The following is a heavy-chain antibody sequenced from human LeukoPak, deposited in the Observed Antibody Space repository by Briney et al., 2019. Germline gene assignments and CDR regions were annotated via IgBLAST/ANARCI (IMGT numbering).Heavy chain of an antibody. CDR1: GFTFSSYE. J-gene: IGHJ4*02. CDR2: ISSSGSTI. D-gene: IGHD4-23*01. Sequence: PGGSLRLSCAASGFTFSSYEMNWVRQAPGKGLEWVSYISSSGSTIYYADSVKGRFTISRDNAKNSLYLQTNSLRAEDTAVYYCARSPVVTPGYFDYWGQGTLVTVSS. CDR3: ARSPVVTPGYFDY. V-gene: IGHV3-48*03.